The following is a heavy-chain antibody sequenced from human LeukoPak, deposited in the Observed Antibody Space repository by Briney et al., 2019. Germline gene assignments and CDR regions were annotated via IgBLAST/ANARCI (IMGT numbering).Heavy chain of an antibody. CDR3: ARELWFVNAPGSWFDP. Sequence: SETLSLTCAVSGDSISSGDYSWSWIRQPSGKGLEWIGYIFHSGHSFYNPSLKSRITISVDKSKNQFSLRLTSVTAADTAVYYCARELWFVNAPGSWFDPWGQGTLVTVSS. D-gene: IGHD3-10*01. V-gene: IGHV4-30-2*01. CDR1: GDSISSGDYS. J-gene: IGHJ5*02. CDR2: IFHSGHS.